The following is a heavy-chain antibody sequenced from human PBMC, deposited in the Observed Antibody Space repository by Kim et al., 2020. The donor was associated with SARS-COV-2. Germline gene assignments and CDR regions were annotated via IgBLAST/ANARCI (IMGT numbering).Heavy chain of an antibody. Sequence: AASVKGRFTISRDDSKNSLYLQMNSLKTGDTAVYYCARSRRDYYYYGMDVWGQGTTVTVSS. V-gene: IGHV3-72*01. J-gene: IGHJ6*02. CDR3: ARSRRDYYYYGMDV.